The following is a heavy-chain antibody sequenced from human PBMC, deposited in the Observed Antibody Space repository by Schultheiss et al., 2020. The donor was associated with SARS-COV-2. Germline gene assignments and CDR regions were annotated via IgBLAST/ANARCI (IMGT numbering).Heavy chain of an antibody. V-gene: IGHV4-39*07. CDR2: IYYSGST. Sequence: SETLSLTCTVSGDSISSSGYFWGWIRQPPGKGLEWIGSIYYSGSTYYNPSLKSRVTISLDTSKKQFSLRLTSVTAADTAVYYCARDIDSSSWYYYYYGMDVWGQGTTVTVSS. D-gene: IGHD6-13*01. CDR1: GDSISSSGYF. J-gene: IGHJ6*02. CDR3: ARDIDSSSWYYYYYGMDV.